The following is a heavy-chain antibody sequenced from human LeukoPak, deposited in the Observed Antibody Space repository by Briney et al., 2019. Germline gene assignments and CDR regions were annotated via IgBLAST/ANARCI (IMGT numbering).Heavy chain of an antibody. Sequence: ASVKVSCKASGGPVTSYVISWVRQAPGQGLEWMGRIIPILGIANYAQKFQGRVTITADKSTSTAYMELSSLRSEDTAVYYCAREESLDYYYYYGMDVWGQGTTVTVSS. V-gene: IGHV1-69*04. CDR1: GGPVTSYV. CDR3: AREESLDYYYYYGMDV. J-gene: IGHJ6*02. D-gene: IGHD3-3*02. CDR2: IIPILGIA.